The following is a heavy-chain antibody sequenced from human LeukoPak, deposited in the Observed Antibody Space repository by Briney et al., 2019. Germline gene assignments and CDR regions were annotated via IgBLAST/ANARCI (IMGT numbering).Heavy chain of an antibody. D-gene: IGHD3-10*01. CDR2: IYPGDSDT. J-gene: IGHJ3*02. V-gene: IGHV5-51*01. CDR1: GYSFTSYW. CDR3: ARPAAMVRGVIDAFDI. Sequence: GESLKISCKSSGYSFTSYWIGWVRQMPGRGLEWMGIIYPGDSDTRYSPSFRGQVTISADKSISTAYLQWSSLKASDTAMYYCARPAAMVRGVIDAFDIWGQGTMVTVSS.